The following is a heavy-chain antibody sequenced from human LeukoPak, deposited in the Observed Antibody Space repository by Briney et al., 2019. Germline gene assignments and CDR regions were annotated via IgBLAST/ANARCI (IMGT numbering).Heavy chain of an antibody. Sequence: PSETLSLTCTVSGGSISSGGYYWSWIRQHPGKGLEWIGYIYYSGSTYYNPSLKSRVTISVDTSKNQFSLKLSSVTAADTAVYYCARGSIAAQNDCWGQGTLVTVSS. V-gene: IGHV4-31*03. J-gene: IGHJ4*02. CDR1: GGSISSGGYY. CDR3: ARGSIAAQNDC. CDR2: IYYSGST. D-gene: IGHD6-6*01.